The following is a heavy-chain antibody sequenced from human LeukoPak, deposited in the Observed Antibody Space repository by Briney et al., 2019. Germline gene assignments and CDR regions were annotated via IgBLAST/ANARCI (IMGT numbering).Heavy chain of an antibody. D-gene: IGHD6-13*01. CDR2: IYPGDSKT. V-gene: IGHV5-51*01. J-gene: IGHJ4*02. CDR3: ARLNADIAAAGFSDY. CDR1: GYRFTNYW. Sequence: GESLKISCKGSGYRFTNYWIGWVRQMPGKGLEWMGIIYPGDSKTFYSPSFQGQVTISADKSISTAYLQWSSLKASDTAMYYCARLNADIAAAGFSDYWGQGTLVTVSS.